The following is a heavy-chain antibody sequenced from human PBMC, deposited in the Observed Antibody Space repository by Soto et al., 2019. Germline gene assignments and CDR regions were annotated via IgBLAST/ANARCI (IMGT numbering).Heavy chain of an antibody. J-gene: IGHJ6*02. CDR2: ISGSGGST. V-gene: IGHV3-23*01. CDR3: AKGLRYLGYCSGGSCYPYYYYGMDV. Sequence: GGSLRLSCAASGFTFSSYAMSWVRQAPGKGLEWVSAISGSGGSTYYADSVKGRFTISRDNSKNTLYLQMNSLRAEDTAVYYCAKGLRYLGYCSGGSCYPYYYYGMDVWGQGTTVTVSS. CDR1: GFTFSSYA. D-gene: IGHD2-15*01.